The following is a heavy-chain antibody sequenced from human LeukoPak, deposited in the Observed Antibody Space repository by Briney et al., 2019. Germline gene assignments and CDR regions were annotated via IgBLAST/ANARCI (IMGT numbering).Heavy chain of an antibody. CDR2: IYYSGST. V-gene: IGHV4-39*07. Sequence: SETLSLTCTVSGGSISSSSYYWGWIRQPPGKGLEWIGSIYYSGSTYYNPSLKSRVTISVDTSKNQFSLKLSSVTAADTAVYYCARDGGSYLDYWGQGTLVTVSS. D-gene: IGHD1-26*01. CDR1: GGSISSSSYY. CDR3: ARDGGSYLDY. J-gene: IGHJ4*02.